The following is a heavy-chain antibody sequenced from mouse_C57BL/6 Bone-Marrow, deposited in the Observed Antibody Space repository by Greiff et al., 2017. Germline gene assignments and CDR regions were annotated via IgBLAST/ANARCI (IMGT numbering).Heavy chain of an antibody. CDR1: GYSFTSYY. CDR2: IYPGSGNT. CDR3: ARFPPYYGSSTGYCDV. J-gene: IGHJ1*03. Sequence: QVQLQESGPELVKPGASVKISCKASGYSFTSYYIHWVKQRPGQGLEWIGWIYPGSGNTNYNEKFKGKATLTADTSSSTAYMQLSSLTSEDSAVSYCARFPPYYGSSTGYCDVWGTGTTVTVSS. V-gene: IGHV1-66*01. D-gene: IGHD1-1*01.